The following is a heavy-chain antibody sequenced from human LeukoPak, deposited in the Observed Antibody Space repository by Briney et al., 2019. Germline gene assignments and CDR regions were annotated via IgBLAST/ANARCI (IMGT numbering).Heavy chain of an antibody. CDR3: ARVMGGDYDYYGMDV. CDR2: IYHSGST. V-gene: IGHV4-30-2*01. J-gene: IGHJ6*02. Sequence: SETLSLTCAVSGGSISSGGYSWSWIRQPPGKGLEWIGYIYHSGSTYYNPSLKSRVTISVDRSKNQFSLKLSSVTAADTAVNYCARVMGGDYDYYGMDVWGQGTTVTVSS. CDR1: GGSISSGGYS. D-gene: IGHD4-17*01.